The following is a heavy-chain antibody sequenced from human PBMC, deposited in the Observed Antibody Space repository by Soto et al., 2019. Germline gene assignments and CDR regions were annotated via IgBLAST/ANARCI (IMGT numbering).Heavy chain of an antibody. V-gene: IGHV3-23*01. CDR1: GFTFTNYA. Sequence: EMQLLESGGGLVQPGGSLRLFCAASGFTFTNYAMTWVRQAPGKGLEWVSTITPTGATFYGDTVKGRFTISRDDSRSTVFLQMNSLRAEDTAMYYCARTAKCNAQSSGWANRFDYWGQGTLVTVSS. J-gene: IGHJ4*02. D-gene: IGHD6-19*01. CDR3: ARTAKCNAQSSGWANRFDY. CDR2: ITPTGAT.